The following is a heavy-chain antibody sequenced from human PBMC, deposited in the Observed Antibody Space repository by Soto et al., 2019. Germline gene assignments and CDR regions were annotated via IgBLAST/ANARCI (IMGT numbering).Heavy chain of an antibody. CDR3: ARPVNYYYYYMDV. CDR1: GGSISSSTSY. Sequence: QLQLQESGLGLVKPSETLSLTCTVSGGSISSSTSYWGWIRQPPGKGLEWIGSINYSGSTYYSPSLKSRVTISADTSKNQFSLKLSSVTAADTAVYYCARPVNYYYYYMDVWGKGTMVTVSS. J-gene: IGHJ6*03. V-gene: IGHV4-39*01. CDR2: INYSGST.